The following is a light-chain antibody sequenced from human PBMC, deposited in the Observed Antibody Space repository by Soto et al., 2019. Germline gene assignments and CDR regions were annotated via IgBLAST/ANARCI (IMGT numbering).Light chain of an antibody. J-gene: IGLJ1*01. V-gene: IGLV2-14*01. CDR3: SSNTSSSTYV. CDR2: EVS. CDR1: SSDVGGYNY. Sequence: QSVLTQPASVFGSPGQSITIPCTGTSSDVGGYNYVSWYQQHPGKAPKLMIYEVSNRPSGVSNRFSGSKSGNTASLTFSGLQAEDEADYYCSSNTSSSTYVFGTGTKVTVL.